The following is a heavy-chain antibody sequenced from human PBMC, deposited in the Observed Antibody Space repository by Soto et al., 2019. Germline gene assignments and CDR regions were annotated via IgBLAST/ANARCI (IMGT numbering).Heavy chain of an antibody. CDR3: ARGDKNNDYYFDH. V-gene: IGHV4-30-2*01. D-gene: IGHD3-16*01. J-gene: IGHJ4*02. Sequence: PSETLSLTCVVCGASIISGDYAWNWVRQPPGKGLEWLGYIYNSGGSYYNPSLKSRVTISLDRSKNHFSLRLDSVTAADTALYFCARGDKNNDYYFDHWGQGTLVTVSS. CDR1: GASIISGDYA. CDR2: IYNSGGS.